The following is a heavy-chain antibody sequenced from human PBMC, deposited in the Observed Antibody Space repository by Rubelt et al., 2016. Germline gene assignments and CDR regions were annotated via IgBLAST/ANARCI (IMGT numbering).Heavy chain of an antibody. D-gene: IGHD5-18*01. J-gene: IGHJ4*02. CDR3: AKEARGYSYGDYFDY. CDR2: ISYDGSNK. Sequence: GGGVVQPGRSLRLSCAASGFTFSSYAMHWVRQAPGKGLEWVAVISYDGSNKYYADSVKGRFTISRDNSKNTLYLQMNSLRAEDTAVYYCAKEARGYSYGDYFDYWGQGTLVTVSS. CDR1: GFTFSSYA. V-gene: IGHV3-30*04.